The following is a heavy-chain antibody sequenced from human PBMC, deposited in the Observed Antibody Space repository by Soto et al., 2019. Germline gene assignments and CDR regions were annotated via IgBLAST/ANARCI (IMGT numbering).Heavy chain of an antibody. CDR2: INPKSRGT. Sequence: SVKVACKAPGYTFTSYGISLVRQAPGQGLEWMGWINPKSRGTTYAQKFHGRATMTSDTSNSTAYMELRGLRSDDTAIYYCARVTLKAGNWFDPWGQGTLVTVSS. CDR3: ARVTLKAGNWFDP. V-gene: IGHV1-2*02. CDR1: GYTFTSYG. J-gene: IGHJ5*02.